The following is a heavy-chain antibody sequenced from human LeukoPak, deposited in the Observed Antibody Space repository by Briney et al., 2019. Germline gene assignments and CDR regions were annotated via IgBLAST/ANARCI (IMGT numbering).Heavy chain of an antibody. D-gene: IGHD2-21*01. CDR2: INSDGSTT. V-gene: IGHV3-74*01. J-gene: IGHJ3*02. CDR1: GFTFSSYW. CDR3: ARRLAAKDAFDI. Sequence: PGGSLRLSCAASGFTFSSYWMHWVRQAPGKGLVWVSRINSDGSTTSYADSVKGRFTISRDNAKNTLYLQMNSLRAEDTAVYYCARRLAAKDAFDIWGQGTMVTVSS.